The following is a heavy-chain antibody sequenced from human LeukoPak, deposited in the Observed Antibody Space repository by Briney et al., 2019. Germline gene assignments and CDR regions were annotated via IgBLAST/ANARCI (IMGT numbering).Heavy chain of an antibody. Sequence: SVKVSCKASGGTFSDYVISWVRQAPGQGLEWMGGISPLLGTSKYTHKFQDRVTITADESRSTSYMEVSSLKSEDTAMYYCATYDVLTGFEFWGQGTLVTVSS. J-gene: IGHJ4*02. D-gene: IGHD3-9*01. CDR1: GGTFSDYV. V-gene: IGHV1-69*01. CDR2: ISPLLGTS. CDR3: ATYDVLTGFEF.